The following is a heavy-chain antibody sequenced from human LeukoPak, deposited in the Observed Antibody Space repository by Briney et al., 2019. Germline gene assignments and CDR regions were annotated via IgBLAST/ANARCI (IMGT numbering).Heavy chain of an antibody. V-gene: IGHV3-23*01. J-gene: IGHJ4*02. Sequence: GVSLRLSCAASGFTFSNYAMSWVRQAPGKGLEWVSGISGSGDGTYYADSVKGRFTISRDNSKNTLNLQMNSLRAEDTAVYYCVKGRYSYDYWGQGTLVTVSS. CDR2: ISGSGDGT. D-gene: IGHD5-18*01. CDR3: VKGRYSYDY. CDR1: GFTFSNYA.